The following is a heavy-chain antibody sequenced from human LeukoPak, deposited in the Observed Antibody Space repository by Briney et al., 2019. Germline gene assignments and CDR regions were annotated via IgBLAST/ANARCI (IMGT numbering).Heavy chain of an antibody. V-gene: IGHV3-23*01. Sequence: GGSLRLSCAASGFTFSIYSMNWVRQAPGKGLEWVSAISGSGGSTYYADSVKGRFTISRDNSKNTLYLQMNSLRAEDTAVYYCATKHVLLWFGESRGAFDIWGQGTMVTVSS. CDR1: GFTFSIYS. D-gene: IGHD3-10*01. J-gene: IGHJ3*02. CDR3: ATKHVLLWFGESRGAFDI. CDR2: ISGSGGST.